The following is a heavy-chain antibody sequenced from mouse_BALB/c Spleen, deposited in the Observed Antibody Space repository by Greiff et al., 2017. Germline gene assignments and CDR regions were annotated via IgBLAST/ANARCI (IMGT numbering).Heavy chain of an antibody. CDR2: ISYSGST. Sequence: DVKLVESGPGLVKPSQSLSLTCTVTGYSITSDYAWNWIRQFPGNKLEWMGYISYSGSTSYNPSLKSRISITRDTSKNQFFLQLNSVTTEDTATYYCAREGYYGSSPWFAYWGQGTLVTVSA. D-gene: IGHD1-1*01. J-gene: IGHJ3*01. CDR3: AREGYYGSSPWFAY. V-gene: IGHV3-2*02. CDR1: GYSITSDYA.